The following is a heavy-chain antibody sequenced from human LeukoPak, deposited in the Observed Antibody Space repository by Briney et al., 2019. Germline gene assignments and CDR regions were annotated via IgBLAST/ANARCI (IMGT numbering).Heavy chain of an antibody. CDR2: IKPDGSDK. CDR3: ATISAQTFDI. J-gene: IGHJ3*02. CDR1: GFSFRSHL. Sequence: GGSLRLSCVGSGFSFRSHLVNWVRQSPGKGLEWVANIKPDGSDKYYVDSAGGRFTVSRDNAKNSAFLQMNSLRAEDTAIYYCATISAQTFDIWGQGTLVSVSS. D-gene: IGHD5-24*01. V-gene: IGHV3-7*01.